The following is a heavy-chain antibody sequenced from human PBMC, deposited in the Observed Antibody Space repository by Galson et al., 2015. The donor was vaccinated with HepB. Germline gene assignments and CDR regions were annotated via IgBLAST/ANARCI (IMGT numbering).Heavy chain of an antibody. CDR3: TKRPHTPASFLTTPSFDS. V-gene: IGHV1-69*04. CDR2: IIPILDVA. J-gene: IGHJ3*02. Sequence: SVKVSCKASGGSFSSFAISWVRQAPGQGLEWMGRIIPILDVANYAQKFQGRVTITADKSTSTAYMELSSLRPEDTAVYYCTKRPHTPASFLTTPSFDSWGQGTMPTASS. CDR1: GGSFSSFA. D-gene: IGHD1-14*01.